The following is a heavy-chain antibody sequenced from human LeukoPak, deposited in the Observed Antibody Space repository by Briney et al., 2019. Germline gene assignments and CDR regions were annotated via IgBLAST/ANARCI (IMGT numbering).Heavy chain of an antibody. CDR1: GGSISSYY. CDR3: ARDRVPAAADAFDI. J-gene: IGHJ3*02. V-gene: IGHV4-4*07. CDR2: IYTSGST. Sequence: PSETLSPTCTVSGGSISSYYWSWIRQPAGKGLEWIGRIYTSGSTNYNPSLKSRVTMSVDTSKNQFSLKLSSVTAADTAVYYCARDRVPAAADAFDIWGQGTMVTVSS. D-gene: IGHD6-13*01.